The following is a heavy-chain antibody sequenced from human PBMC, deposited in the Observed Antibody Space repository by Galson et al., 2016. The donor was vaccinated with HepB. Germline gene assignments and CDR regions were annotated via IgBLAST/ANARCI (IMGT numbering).Heavy chain of an antibody. CDR3: AKGGENWDCHYYYYGLDV. J-gene: IGHJ6*02. D-gene: IGHD1-7*01. CDR1: GFNFSNYA. V-gene: IGHV3-23*01. CDR2: ISGSSGST. Sequence: SLRLSCAGSGFNFSNYAMSWVRRAPGKGLEWVSGISGSSGSTYYADSVKGRFTISRDNSKNTLYLQMNSLRAEDTAVYYCAKGGENWDCHYYYYGLDVWGQGTAVTVSS.